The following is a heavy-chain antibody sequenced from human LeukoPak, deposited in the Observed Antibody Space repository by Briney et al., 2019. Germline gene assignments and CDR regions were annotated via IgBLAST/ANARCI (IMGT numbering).Heavy chain of an antibody. Sequence: PSETLSLTCTVSGVSISSYYWSRLRQPPGKGLEWVGYIYYSGSTDYNPSLKSRLAMSVDTSKNQFSLKLTSVTAADTAVYFCTRGLAAAYDYNWFDYWGQGTLVTVSS. D-gene: IGHD5-12*01. CDR1: GVSISSYY. CDR2: IYYSGST. V-gene: IGHV4-59*12. J-gene: IGHJ5*01. CDR3: TRGLAAAYDYNWFDY.